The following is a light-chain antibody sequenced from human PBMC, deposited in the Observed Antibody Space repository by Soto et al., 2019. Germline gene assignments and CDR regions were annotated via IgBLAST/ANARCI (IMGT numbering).Light chain of an antibody. V-gene: IGKV1-33*01. J-gene: IGKJ2*01. CDR2: DAS. Sequence: DIQMTQSPSSLSASVGDRVTITCQASQDISNYLNWYQQKPGKAPKLLIYDASNLETGVPSRFSGSGSGTDFTFTISSLPPEDISTYYCQQYANLPYTFGQGTNLEIK. CDR1: QDISNY. CDR3: QQYANLPYT.